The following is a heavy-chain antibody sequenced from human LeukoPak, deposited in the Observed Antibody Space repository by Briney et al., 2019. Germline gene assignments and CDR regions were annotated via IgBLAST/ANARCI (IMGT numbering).Heavy chain of an antibody. J-gene: IGHJ5*02. CDR2: IIPIFGTA. CDR3: ARALHDILTGYPNWFDP. CDR1: GGTFSSYA. D-gene: IGHD3-9*01. Sequence: ASVKVSCKASGGTFSSYAISWVRQAPGQGLEWMGGIIPIFGTANYAQKFQGRVTITADESTSTAYMELSSLRSEDTAVYYCARALHDILTGYPNWFDPWGQGALVTVSS. V-gene: IGHV1-69*13.